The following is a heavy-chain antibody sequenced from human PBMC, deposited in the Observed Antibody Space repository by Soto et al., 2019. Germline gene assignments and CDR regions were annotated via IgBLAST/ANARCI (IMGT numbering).Heavy chain of an antibody. CDR3: AKDYGSGSYSPSQFDY. CDR2: ISGSGGST. Sequence: EVQLLESGGGLVQPGGSLRLSCAASGFTFSSHAMSWVRQAPGKGLEWVSAISGSGGSTYYADSVKGRFTISRDNSKNTLYLQMNSLRAEDTAVYYCAKDYGSGSYSPSQFDYWGQGTLVTVSS. D-gene: IGHD3-10*01. V-gene: IGHV3-23*01. J-gene: IGHJ4*02. CDR1: GFTFSSHA.